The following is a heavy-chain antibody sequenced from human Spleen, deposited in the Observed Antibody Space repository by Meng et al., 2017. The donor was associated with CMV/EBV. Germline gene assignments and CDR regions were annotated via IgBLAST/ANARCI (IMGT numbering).Heavy chain of an antibody. Sequence: CAISGDSVSSKSAAWNWIRQSPSRGLEWLGRTYQRSKWYSDYAVSVKSRITIKADTSKNQFSLQLNSVTPEDTAVHYCARGPGSVDPWGQGTLVTVSS. CDR1: GDSVSSKSAA. V-gene: IGHV6-1*01. J-gene: IGHJ5*02. CDR2: TYQRSKWYS. CDR3: ARGPGSVDP.